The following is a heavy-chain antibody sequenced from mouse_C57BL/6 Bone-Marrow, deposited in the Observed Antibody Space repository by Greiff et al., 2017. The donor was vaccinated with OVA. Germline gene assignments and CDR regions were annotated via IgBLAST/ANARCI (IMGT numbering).Heavy chain of an antibody. V-gene: IGHV7-1*01. CDR1: GFTFSDFY. D-gene: IGHD1-1*01. J-gene: IGHJ1*03. CDR2: SRNKANDYTT. Sequence: EVQLVESGGGLVQSGRSLRLSCATSGFTFSDFYMEWVRQAPGKGLEWIAASRNKANDYTTEYSASVKGRFIVSRDTSQSILYLQMNALRAEDTAIYYCARGIYYGSSYYWYFDVWGTGTTVTVSS. CDR3: ARGIYYGSSYYWYFDV.